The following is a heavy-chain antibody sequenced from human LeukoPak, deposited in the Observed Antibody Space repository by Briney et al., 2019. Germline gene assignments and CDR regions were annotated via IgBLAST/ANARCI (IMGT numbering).Heavy chain of an antibody. J-gene: IGHJ6*02. D-gene: IGHD3-10*01. CDR1: GYTFTGYY. V-gene: IGHV1-2*02. CDR3: ARVPPYGSGSSETYYYYGMDV. Sequence: ASVKVSCKASGYTFTGYYKHWVRQAPGQGLEWMGWINPNSGGTNYAQKFQGRVTMTRDTSISTAYMELSRLRSDDTAVYYCARVPPYGSGSSETYYYYGMDVWGQGTTVTVSS. CDR2: INPNSGGT.